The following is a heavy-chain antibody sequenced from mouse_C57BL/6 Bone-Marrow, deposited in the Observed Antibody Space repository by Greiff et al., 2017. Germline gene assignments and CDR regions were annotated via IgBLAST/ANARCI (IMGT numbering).Heavy chain of an antibody. CDR2: IDPSDSYT. CDR3: AREGELGNSVWFAY. V-gene: IGHV1-69*01. J-gene: IGHJ3*01. Sequence: QVQLQQPGAELVMPGASVKLSCKASGYTFTSYWMHWVKQRHGQGLEWIGEIDPSDSYTNYNQQFKGKSTLTVDTSSSTAYMQLSSLTSEDSAVYYCAREGELGNSVWFAYWGQGTLVTVSA. CDR1: GYTFTSYW. D-gene: IGHD2-1*01.